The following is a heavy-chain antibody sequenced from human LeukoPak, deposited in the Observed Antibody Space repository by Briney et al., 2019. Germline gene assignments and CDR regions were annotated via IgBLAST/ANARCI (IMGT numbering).Heavy chain of an antibody. V-gene: IGHV1-2*02. Sequence: ASVKVSCKASRYTFTCYFMHWVRQAAGQGREWMGWINPNRGRTNCAQKFQGSVTMTRDTSISTAYMELSRLRSDDTAVYYCARLIAERVNGFGGSNAFDIWGQGTMVTVSS. D-gene: IGHD3-10*01. CDR3: ARLIAERVNGFGGSNAFDI. CDR2: INPNRGRT. CDR1: RYTFTCYF. J-gene: IGHJ3*02.